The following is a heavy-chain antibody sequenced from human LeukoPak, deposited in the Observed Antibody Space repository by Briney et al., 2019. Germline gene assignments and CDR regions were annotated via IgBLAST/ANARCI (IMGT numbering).Heavy chain of an antibody. CDR1: GFTFRDSE. J-gene: IGHJ5*02. CDR3: VRMRGFDFGH. V-gene: IGHV3-48*03. Sequence: GGSLRLSCTTSGFTFRDSEMSWVRQAPGKGLEWVSFISYGGSSIYYLDSVKGRFTISRDNVKNSLYLQMNSLTVEDTAVYYCVRMRGFDFGHWGQGALVTVSS. CDR2: ISYGGSSI.